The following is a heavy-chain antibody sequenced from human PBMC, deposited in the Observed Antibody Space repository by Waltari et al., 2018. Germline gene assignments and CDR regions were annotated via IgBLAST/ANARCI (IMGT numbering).Heavy chain of an antibody. D-gene: IGHD1-20*01. CDR2: ITVSDDT. Sequence: EVQILESGGGLVQPGGSLRLACAAVGIRVNNFAINWVRLAPGTGLDWVASITVSDDTFYADSVMGRFTVSRDTSKNTVYLQMNGLRAEDTAIYYCAKPFYNWDDPLHSWGQGTLVAVSS. V-gene: IGHV3-23*01. J-gene: IGHJ4*02. CDR3: AKPFYNWDDPLHS. CDR1: GIRVNNFA.